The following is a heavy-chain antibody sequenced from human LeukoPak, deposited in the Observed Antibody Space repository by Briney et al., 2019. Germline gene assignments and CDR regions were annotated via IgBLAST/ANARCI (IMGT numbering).Heavy chain of an antibody. CDR3: ARGSGSYSFNLLGFDP. J-gene: IGHJ5*02. Sequence: GGSLRLSCAASGFTFSSYSMNWVRQAPGKGLEWFSYISSSSSTIYYADSVRGRFTISRDNAKNSLYLQMNSLRAKDTAVYYCARGSGSYSFNLLGFDPWGQGTLVSVSS. D-gene: IGHD1-26*01. V-gene: IGHV3-48*01. CDR1: GFTFSSYS. CDR2: ISSSSSTI.